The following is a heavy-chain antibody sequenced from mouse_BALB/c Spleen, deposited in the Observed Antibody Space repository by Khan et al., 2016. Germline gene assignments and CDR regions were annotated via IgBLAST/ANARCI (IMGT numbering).Heavy chain of an antibody. CDR2: ISYSGST. CDR1: GYSITSDYA. J-gene: IGHJ4*01. CDR3: ARAYYAMDY. Sequence: EVQLQESGPGLVKPSQSLSLTCTVTGYSITSDYAWNWIRQFPGNKLEWMGYISYSGSTSYNPSLKSRIFITRDTSKNQFFLQLNSVTTEDTATYYCARAYYAMDYWGQGTSVTVSS. V-gene: IGHV3-2*02.